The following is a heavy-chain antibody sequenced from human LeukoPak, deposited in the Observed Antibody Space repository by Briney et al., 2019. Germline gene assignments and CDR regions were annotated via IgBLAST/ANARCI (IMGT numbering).Heavy chain of an antibody. V-gene: IGHV3-48*01. J-gene: IGHJ6*02. D-gene: IGHD6-13*01. CDR3: ARTYSSSWYIFGDYYYGMDV. CDR2: ISRSSSTI. CDR1: GFTFSSYS. Sequence: PGGSLRLSCAACGFTFSSYSMNWLRQAPGKGLEWVSYISRSSSTIYYADSVKGRFIISRDNANNSLYLQMKSLRAEDTAVYYCARTYSSSWYIFGDYYYGMDVWGQGTTVTVSS.